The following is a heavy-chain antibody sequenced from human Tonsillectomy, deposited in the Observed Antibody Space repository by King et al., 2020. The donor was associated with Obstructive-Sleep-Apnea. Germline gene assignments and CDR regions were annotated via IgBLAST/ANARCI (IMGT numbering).Heavy chain of an antibody. D-gene: IGHD2-15*01. CDR3: ARGDVFVVVTATFLYYYGMDV. CDR2: IKQDGSEK. Sequence: VQLVESGGGLVQPGGSLRLSCAASGFTFSNYWMSWVRQAPGKGLEWVANIKQDGSEKYCVDPVKGRFTISRDNAKNSLYLQMNSLRAEDTAVYYCARGDVFVVVTATFLYYYGMDVWGQGTAVTVSS. V-gene: IGHV3-7*01. J-gene: IGHJ6*02. CDR1: GFTFSNYW.